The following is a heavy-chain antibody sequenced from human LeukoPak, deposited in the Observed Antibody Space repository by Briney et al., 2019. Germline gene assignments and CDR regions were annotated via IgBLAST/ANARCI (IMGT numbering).Heavy chain of an antibody. Sequence: ASVKVSCKASGYTFTSYYMHWVRPAPGQGLEWMGLINPSGGSTSYAQKFQGRVTMTRDTSTSTVYMERSSLRSEDTAVYYCARDFADYVWGSYRSPPRYYFDYWGQGTLVTVSS. CDR1: GYTFTSYY. J-gene: IGHJ4*02. CDR2: INPSGGST. CDR3: ARDFADYVWGSYRSPPRYYFDY. V-gene: IGHV1-46*01. D-gene: IGHD3-16*02.